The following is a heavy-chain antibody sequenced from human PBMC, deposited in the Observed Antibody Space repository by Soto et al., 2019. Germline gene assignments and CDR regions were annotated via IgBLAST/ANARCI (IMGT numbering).Heavy chain of an antibody. D-gene: IGHD1-26*01. CDR2: ISYDGSYQ. CDR1: GFAFNKFG. V-gene: IGHV3-30*18. Sequence: QVQLVESGGGVVQPGTSLRLSCEASGFAFNKFGMHWVRQAPGKGLEWVAFISYDGSYQYYADSVQGRLSITRDNSMNTLNMQLNSLRREDTAVYXCAKGGEVGGVLGDHWGQGTLVTVSS. CDR3: AKGGEVGGVLGDH. J-gene: IGHJ4*02.